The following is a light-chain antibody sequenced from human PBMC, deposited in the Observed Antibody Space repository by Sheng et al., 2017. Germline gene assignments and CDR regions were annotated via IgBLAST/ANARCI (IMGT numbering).Light chain of an antibody. CDR1: ESVSRTY. CDR3: QQAGVPPWT. V-gene: IGKV3-20*01. J-gene: IGKJ1*01. CDR2: AAS. Sequence: ENVLTQSPDTLSLSPGERATLSCRASESVSRTYLAWFQQKPGQAPRLLIYAASFRATGVPDRFSGSASGTDFTLTISILEPEDFAVYYCQQAGVPPWTFGQGTKVE.